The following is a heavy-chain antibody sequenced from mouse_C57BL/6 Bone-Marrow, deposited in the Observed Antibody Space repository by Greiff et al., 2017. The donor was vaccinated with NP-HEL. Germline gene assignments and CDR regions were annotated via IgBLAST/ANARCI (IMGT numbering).Heavy chain of an antibody. Sequence: VQLQQPGAELVRPGSSVKLSCKASGYTFTSYWMHWVKQRPIQGLEWIGNIDPSDSETHYNQKFKDKATLTVDKSSSTAYMQLSSLTSEDSAVYYCARDHYYSSTWFAYWGQGTLVTVSA. D-gene: IGHD1-1*01. CDR3: ARDHYYSSTWFAY. J-gene: IGHJ3*01. V-gene: IGHV1-52*01. CDR1: GYTFTSYW. CDR2: IDPSDSET.